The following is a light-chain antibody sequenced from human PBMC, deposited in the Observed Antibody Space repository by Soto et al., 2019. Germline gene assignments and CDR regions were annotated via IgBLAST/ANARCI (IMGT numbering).Light chain of an antibody. CDR2: GAS. J-gene: IGKJ2*01. CDR1: QSVSSNS. Sequence: EIVLTQSPGTLSLSPGEGATLSCRASQSVSSNSLAWYQQKPGQPPSLIIFGASNRASDIPDRFSGSGSGTDFTLTISRQEPEDFAVYYCQQYGNSLPYTFGQGTKQEIK. V-gene: IGKV3-20*01. CDR3: QQYGNSLPYT.